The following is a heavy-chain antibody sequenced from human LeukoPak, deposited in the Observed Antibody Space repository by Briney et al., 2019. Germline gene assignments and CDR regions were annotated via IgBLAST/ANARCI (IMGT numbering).Heavy chain of an antibody. CDR2: ISSSGGTT. CDR1: GFTFSSYC. D-gene: IGHD4-17*01. J-gene: IGHJ4*02. V-gene: IGHV3-48*02. Sequence: GGSLRLSCAASGFTFSSYCINWVRQAPGKGLEWVSYISSSGGTTYYADSVKGRFTLSRDNAKNSLYLQMISLRDEDTAVYYCARVRRDYGDYSVDFWGQGTLVTVSS. CDR3: ARVRRDYGDYSVDF.